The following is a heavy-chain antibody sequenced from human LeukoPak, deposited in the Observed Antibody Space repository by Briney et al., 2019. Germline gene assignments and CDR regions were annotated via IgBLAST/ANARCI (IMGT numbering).Heavy chain of an antibody. CDR3: AKDRHGDYTSDY. CDR2: TPYHGVSR. Sequence: GGSLRLSCAGSGFIFGSYCMHWVRQAPVKGLEWVAFTPYHGVSRYYTESVKGRFTISRDNSKSTLYLQMNSLRIEDTAVDYCAKDRHGDYTSDYWGQGTLVIVSS. V-gene: IGHV3-30*02. CDR1: GFIFGSYC. D-gene: IGHD4-17*01. J-gene: IGHJ4*02.